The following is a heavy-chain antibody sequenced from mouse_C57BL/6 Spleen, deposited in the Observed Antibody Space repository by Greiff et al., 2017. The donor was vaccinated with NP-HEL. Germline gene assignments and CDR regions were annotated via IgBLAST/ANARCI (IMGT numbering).Heavy chain of an antibody. CDR1: GYSITSGYY. D-gene: IGHD1-1*01. CDR2: ISYDGSN. J-gene: IGHJ1*03. Sequence: EVKLQESGPGLVKPSQSLSLTCSVTGYSITSGYYWNWIRQFPGNKLEWMGYISYDGSNNYNPSLKNRISITRDTSKNQFFLKLNSVTTEDTATYYCARGGLYYYGSSYGYFDVWGTGTTVTVSS. CDR3: ARGGLYYYGSSYGYFDV. V-gene: IGHV3-6*01.